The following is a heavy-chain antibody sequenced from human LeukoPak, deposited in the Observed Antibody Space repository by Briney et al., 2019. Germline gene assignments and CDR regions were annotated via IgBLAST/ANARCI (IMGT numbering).Heavy chain of an antibody. V-gene: IGHV3-21*01. CDR3: AGDRSTSYTRWFDY. CDR1: GFTFSSYS. D-gene: IGHD2-2*01. CDR2: ISSSSSYI. Sequence: GGSLRLSCAASGFTFSSYSMNWVRQAPGKGLEWVSSISSSSSYIYYADSVKGRFTISRDNAKESLYLQMNSLRAEDTAVYYCAGDRSTSYTRWFDYWGQGTLVTVSS. J-gene: IGHJ4*02.